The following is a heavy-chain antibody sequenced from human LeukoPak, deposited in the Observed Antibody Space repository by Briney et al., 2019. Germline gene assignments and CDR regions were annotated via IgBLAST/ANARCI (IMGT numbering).Heavy chain of an antibody. Sequence: GGSLRLSCAASGFTFSSYWMSWVRQAPGKGLEWVANIKQDGSEKYYVDSVKGRFTISRDNAKNSLYLQMNSLRAEDTAVYYCARANLWFGELLLQHPPGFDIWGQGTMVTVSS. CDR1: GFTFSSYW. CDR2: IKQDGSEK. V-gene: IGHV3-7*04. CDR3: ARANLWFGELLLQHPPGFDI. D-gene: IGHD3-10*01. J-gene: IGHJ3*02.